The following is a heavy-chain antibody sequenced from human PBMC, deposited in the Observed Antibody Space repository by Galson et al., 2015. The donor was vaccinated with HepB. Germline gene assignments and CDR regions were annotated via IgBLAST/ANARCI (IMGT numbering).Heavy chain of an antibody. Sequence: SVKVSCKVSGYTLTELSMHWMRQAPGKGLEWMGGFDPEDGETIHAQKFQGRVTMTEDTSTDTAYMELSSLRSEDTAVYYCATVYGSGSYVGFDIWGQGTMVTVSS. J-gene: IGHJ3*02. CDR2: FDPEDGET. V-gene: IGHV1-24*01. CDR3: ATVYGSGSYVGFDI. CDR1: GYTLTELS. D-gene: IGHD3-10*01.